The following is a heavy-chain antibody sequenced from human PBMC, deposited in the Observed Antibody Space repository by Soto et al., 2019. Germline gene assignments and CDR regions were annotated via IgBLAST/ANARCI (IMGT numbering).Heavy chain of an antibody. CDR3: AREPRYCSGGSCSIMGDAFDI. CDR2: IYNEFT. D-gene: IGHD2-15*01. J-gene: IGHJ3*02. V-gene: IGHV3-66*01. CDR1: GFTVTEIY. Sequence: EVQLVESGGGLVQPGGSLRLSCVASGFTVTEIYMNWVRQAPGKGLEWVSVIYNEFTDYADSVRGRFSISTDSSKNALYLQMNSLRAEDSAVYYCAREPRYCSGGSCSIMGDAFDIWGQGTMVTVPS.